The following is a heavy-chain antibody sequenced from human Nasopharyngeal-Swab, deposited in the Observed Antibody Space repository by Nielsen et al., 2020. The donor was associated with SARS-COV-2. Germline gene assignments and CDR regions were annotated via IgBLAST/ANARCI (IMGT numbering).Heavy chain of an antibody. Sequence: GGSLRLSCAASGFTFSSYWMSWVRQAPGKGLEWVAHIKQSGSGQYYVDSVKGRFTISRDNAKSSPSLQMNSLRAEDTAVYYCARYCSTTSCPRGFDYWGQGTLVTVSS. CDR3: ARYCSTTSCPRGFDY. D-gene: IGHD2-2*01. CDR2: IKQSGSGQ. V-gene: IGHV3-7*01. J-gene: IGHJ4*02. CDR1: GFTFSSYW.